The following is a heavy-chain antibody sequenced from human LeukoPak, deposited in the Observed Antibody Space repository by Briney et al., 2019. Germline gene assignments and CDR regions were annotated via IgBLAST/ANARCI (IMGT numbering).Heavy chain of an antibody. V-gene: IGHV3-21*01. D-gene: IGHD5-18*01. Sequence: GGSLRLSCAASGFTFSSYSMTWVRQAPGKGLEWVSSISSSSYIYYADSVKGRFTISRDNAKNSLYLQMNSLRAEDTAVYYCAREGQYGYIFDYWGQGTLVTVSS. CDR3: AREGQYGYIFDY. CDR2: ISSSSYI. J-gene: IGHJ4*02. CDR1: GFTFSSYS.